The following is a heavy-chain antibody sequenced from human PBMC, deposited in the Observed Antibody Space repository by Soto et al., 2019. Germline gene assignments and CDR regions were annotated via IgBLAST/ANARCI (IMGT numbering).Heavy chain of an antibody. Sequence: QVQLQESGPGQVKPSETLFLTCTVSGGSVSRGTYYWSWTRQPAGKGLEWMGYIYRGSPNYNPSLESRATISVDTSRTQFSLMLSSVTAADTAVYYCSRDQGLGAGYFALWGRGTLVTVSS. CDR1: GGSVSRGTYY. CDR3: SRDQGLGAGYFAL. J-gene: IGHJ2*01. D-gene: IGHD7-27*01. V-gene: IGHV4-61*01. CDR2: IYRGSP.